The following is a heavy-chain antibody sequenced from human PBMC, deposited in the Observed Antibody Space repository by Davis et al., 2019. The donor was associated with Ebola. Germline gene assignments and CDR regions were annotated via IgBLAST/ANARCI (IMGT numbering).Heavy chain of an antibody. J-gene: IGHJ4*02. CDR1: GFTFSGSA. CDR2: IRSKANSYAT. D-gene: IGHD6-6*01. Sequence: LSLTCAAPGFTFSGSAMHWVRQASGKGLEWVGRIRSKANSYATAYAASVKGRFTISRDDSKNTAYLQMNSLKTEDTAVYYCTCIAARPGDDYWGQGTLVTVSS. CDR3: TCIAARPGDDY. V-gene: IGHV3-73*01.